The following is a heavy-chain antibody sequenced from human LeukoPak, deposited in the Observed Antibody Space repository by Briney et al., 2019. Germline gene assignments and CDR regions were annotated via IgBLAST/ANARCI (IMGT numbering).Heavy chain of an antibody. J-gene: IGHJ5*02. CDR3: ARPPTRRYSSSSWFDP. Sequence: PSETLSLTCAVYGGSFSGYYWSWIRQPPGKGLEWIGEINHSGSTNYNPSLKSRVTISVDTSKNQFSLKLSSVTAADTAVYYCARPPTRRYSSSSWFDPWGQGTLVTVSS. D-gene: IGHD6-13*01. CDR1: GGSFSGYY. V-gene: IGHV4-34*01. CDR2: INHSGST.